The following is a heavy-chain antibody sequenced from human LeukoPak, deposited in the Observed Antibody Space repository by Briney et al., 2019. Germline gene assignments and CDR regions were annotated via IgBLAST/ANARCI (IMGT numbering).Heavy chain of an antibody. CDR3: AKVRGVIMGYYYYMDV. CDR1: GFTFSSYG. CDR2: IRYDGSNK. Sequence: GGSLRLSCAASGFTFSSYGMHWVRQAPGKGLEWVAFIRYDGSNKYYADSVKGRFTISRDNSKNTLYLQMNSLRAEDTAVYYCAKVRGVIMGYYYYMDVWGKGTTVTISS. D-gene: IGHD3-10*01. J-gene: IGHJ6*03. V-gene: IGHV3-30*02.